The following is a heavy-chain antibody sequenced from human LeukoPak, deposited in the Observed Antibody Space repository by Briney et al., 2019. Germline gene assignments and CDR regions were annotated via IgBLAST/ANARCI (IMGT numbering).Heavy chain of an antibody. CDR2: INPNSGGT. CDR1: GYTFTGYY. CDR3: ARRGPDSSGYYYLYDY. Sequence: ASVKVSCKASGYTFTGYYMHWVRQPPGQGLEWMGWINPNSGGTNYAQKFQGRVTMTRDTSISTAYMELSRLRSDDTAVYYCARRGPDSSGYYYLYDYWGQGTLVTVSS. J-gene: IGHJ4*02. D-gene: IGHD3-22*01. V-gene: IGHV1-2*02.